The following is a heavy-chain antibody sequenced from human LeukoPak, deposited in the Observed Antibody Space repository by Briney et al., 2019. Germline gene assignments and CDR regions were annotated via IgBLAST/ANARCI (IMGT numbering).Heavy chain of an antibody. CDR1: GGSISSGGYY. CDR3: ARLVVDTAMVDY. V-gene: IGHV4-31*03. J-gene: IGHJ4*02. CDR2: IYYSGST. D-gene: IGHD5-18*01. Sequence: KPSQTLSLTCTVSGGSISSGGYYWSWIRQHPGKGLEWIGYIYYSGSTYYNPSLKSRVTISVDTSKNQFSLKLSSVTAADTAVYYCARLVVDTAMVDYWGQGTLVTVSS.